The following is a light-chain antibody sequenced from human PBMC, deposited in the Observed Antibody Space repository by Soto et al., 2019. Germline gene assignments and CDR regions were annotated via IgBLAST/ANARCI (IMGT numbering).Light chain of an antibody. CDR2: GAS. CDR3: QQYNNWRKT. J-gene: IGKJ1*01. V-gene: IGKV3-15*01. Sequence: EIVLTQSPGTLSLSPGERATLSCRASQSVSNNYLAWYQQKPGQAPRLLIYGASTRATGIPARFSGSGSGTEFTLTISSLQSEDFAVYYCQQYNNWRKTFGQGTKVDI. CDR1: QSVSNN.